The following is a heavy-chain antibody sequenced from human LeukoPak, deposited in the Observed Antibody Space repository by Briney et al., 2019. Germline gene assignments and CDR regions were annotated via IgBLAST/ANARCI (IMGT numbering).Heavy chain of an antibody. CDR1: GYSFTTYA. D-gene: IGHD5-24*01. V-gene: IGHV1-3*01. J-gene: IGHJ4*02. Sequence: ASVKVSCKASGYSFTTYAIHWVRQAPGQRLEWMGGINADKGNTKYSQKFLGRGTIVRDTSANTADMEMSSLRSEDTAVYYCAKGVRDGYSRAFDYWGQGTLVTVSS. CDR3: AKGVRDGYSRAFDY. CDR2: INADKGNT.